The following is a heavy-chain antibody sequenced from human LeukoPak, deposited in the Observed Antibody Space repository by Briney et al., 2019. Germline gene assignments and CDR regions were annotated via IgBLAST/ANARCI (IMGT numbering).Heavy chain of an antibody. CDR3: ARSLTTVTERGEFDY. V-gene: IGHV4-30-4*01. CDR1: GGSISSGDYY. CDR2: IYYSGST. J-gene: IGHJ4*02. D-gene: IGHD4-17*01. Sequence: SETLSLTCTVSGGSISSGDYYWSWIRQPPGKGLEWLGYIYYSGSTYYNPSLKSRVTISVDTSKNQFSLKLSSVTAADTAVYYCARSLTTVTERGEFDYWGQGTLVTVSS.